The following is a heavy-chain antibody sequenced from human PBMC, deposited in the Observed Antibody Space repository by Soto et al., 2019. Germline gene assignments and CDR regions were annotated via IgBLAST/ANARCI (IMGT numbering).Heavy chain of an antibody. CDR3: AKASTVSWGVFDY. CDR1: GFTFSSYA. V-gene: IGHV3-23*01. J-gene: IGHJ4*02. Sequence: EVQLLESGGGLVQPGGSLRLSCAASGFTFSSYAMTWVRQAPGKGLEWVSALSGNSRNIFLADSVKGRFTISRDNSKNTLYLQMNSLRAEYTAMYYCAKASTVSWGVFDYWGQGALITVSS. CDR2: LSGNSRNI. D-gene: IGHD6-13*01.